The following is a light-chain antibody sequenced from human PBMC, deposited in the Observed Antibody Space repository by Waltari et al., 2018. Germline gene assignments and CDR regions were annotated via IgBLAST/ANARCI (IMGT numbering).Light chain of an antibody. CDR3: SSYAGHNTWI. CDR1: SSDVATYDL. V-gene: IGLV2-23*02. CDR2: EVT. J-gene: IGLJ2*01. Sequence: QSALTQPASVSGSPGQSITICCTGTSSDVATYDLVSWFQQHPGKAPKLIIYEVTKRPSGISDRFSGFKSGNTASLTISGLRAEDDTDYYCSSYAGHNTWIFGGGTKLTVL.